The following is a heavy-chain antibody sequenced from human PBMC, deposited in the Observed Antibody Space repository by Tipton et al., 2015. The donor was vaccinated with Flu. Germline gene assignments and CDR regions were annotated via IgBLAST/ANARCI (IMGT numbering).Heavy chain of an antibody. D-gene: IGHD5-24*01. CDR2: IYYSGST. CDR3: ARDVLGRDGYNHDAFDI. Sequence: TLSLTCTVSGGSISSYYWSWIRQPPGKGLEWIGYIYYSGSTNYNPSLKSRVTISVDTSKNQFSLKLSSVTAADTAVYYCARDVLGRDGYNHDAFDIWGQGTMVTVSS. J-gene: IGHJ3*02. V-gene: IGHV4-59*01. CDR1: GGSISSYY.